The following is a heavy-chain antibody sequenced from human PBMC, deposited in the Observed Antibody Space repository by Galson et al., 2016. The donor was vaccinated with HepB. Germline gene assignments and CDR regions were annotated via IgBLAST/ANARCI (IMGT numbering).Heavy chain of an antibody. Sequence: CAISGDSVSSNSAAWNWIRQSPSRGLEWLGRTYYRSKWYYDYAVSVESRISINPDTSKSQFSLQLNSVTPEDTAVYYCARGNSGYSVFRFDWWGQGTLVTASS. J-gene: IGHJ4*02. CDR3: ARGNSGYSVFRFDW. D-gene: IGHD2-21*01. V-gene: IGHV6-1*01. CDR1: GDSVSSNSAA. CDR2: TYYRSKWYY.